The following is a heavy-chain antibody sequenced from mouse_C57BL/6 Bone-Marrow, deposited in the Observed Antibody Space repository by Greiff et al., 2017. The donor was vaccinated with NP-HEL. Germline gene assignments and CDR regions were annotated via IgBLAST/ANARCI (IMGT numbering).Heavy chain of an antibody. CDR3: ARLGDCPNYAMDY. Sequence: VQLQQSGAELVRPGTSVKVSCKASGYAFTNYLIEWVKQRPGQGLEWIGVINPGSGGTNYNEKFKGKATLTADRSSSTAYMQLSSLTSEDSAVYFCARLGDCPNYAMDYWGQGTSVTVSS. CDR1: GYAFTNYL. V-gene: IGHV1-54*01. D-gene: IGHD3-3*01. CDR2: INPGSGGT. J-gene: IGHJ4*01.